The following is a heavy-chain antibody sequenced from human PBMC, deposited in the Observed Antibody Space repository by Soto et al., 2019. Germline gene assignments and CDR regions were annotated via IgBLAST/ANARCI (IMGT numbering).Heavy chain of an antibody. CDR2: IWFDGSNK. CDR1: GFTFSSYG. V-gene: IGHV3-33*01. CDR3: SRVGLTGTTFRGFDY. J-gene: IGHJ4*02. D-gene: IGHD1-7*01. Sequence: QVQLVESGGGVVQPGRSLRLSCAASGFTFSSYGMHWVRQAPGQGLEWVAVIWFDGSNKYYEDSVKGRFTSSRDNSKNTHYLQMHSLRAEDTAVYYLSRVGLTGTTFRGFDYWGQGTRVTVSS.